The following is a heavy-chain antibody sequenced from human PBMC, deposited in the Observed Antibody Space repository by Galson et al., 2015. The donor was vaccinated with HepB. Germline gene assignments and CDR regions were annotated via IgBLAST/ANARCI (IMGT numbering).Heavy chain of an antibody. Sequence: SLRLSCAASGFIFSNYGMQWVRQAPGKGLEWVAHIWYDGTYKHYADSVKGRFTISRDNAKNTLFLQMNSLRAEDTAVYYCARDSGNGGSQDWGQGTLVTV. V-gene: IGHV3-33*01. CDR2: IWYDGTYK. CDR3: ARDSGNGGSQD. CDR1: GFIFSNYG. J-gene: IGHJ4*02. D-gene: IGHD2-8*01.